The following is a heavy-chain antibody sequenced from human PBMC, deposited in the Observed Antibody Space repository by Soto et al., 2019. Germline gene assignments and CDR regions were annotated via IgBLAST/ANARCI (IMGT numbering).Heavy chain of an antibody. Sequence: SETLSLTCTVSGGSISSYYWSWIRQPPGKGLEWIGYIYYSGSTNYNPSLKSRVTISVDTSKNQFSLKLSSVTAADTAVYYRARGAERWLQLHPFAYWGQGTRLTV. CDR1: GGSISSYY. CDR2: IYYSGST. D-gene: IGHD5-12*01. J-gene: IGHJ4*02. CDR3: ARGAERWLQLHPFAY. V-gene: IGHV4-59*01.